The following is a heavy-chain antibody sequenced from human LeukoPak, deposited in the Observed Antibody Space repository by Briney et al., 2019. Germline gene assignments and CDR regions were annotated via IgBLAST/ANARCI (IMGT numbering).Heavy chain of an antibody. Sequence: GGSLRLSCAASGFTFSKYRMSWVRQAPGKGLEWVAEIKVDGSEKYYVDSVKGRFTISRDNAENSLYLQMNSLRVEDTAVYYCVREGYYYCFDNWGQGTLVTVSS. CDR3: VREGYYYCFDN. J-gene: IGHJ4*02. CDR1: GFTFSKYR. CDR2: IKVDGSEK. D-gene: IGHD1-26*01. V-gene: IGHV3-7*05.